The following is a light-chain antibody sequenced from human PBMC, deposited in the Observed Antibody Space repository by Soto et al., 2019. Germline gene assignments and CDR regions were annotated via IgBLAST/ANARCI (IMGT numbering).Light chain of an antibody. CDR1: SSDGGCYNY. CDR2: DVS. J-gene: IGLJ1*01. Sequence: QSVLTPPASLSWSPGQSITLSCTGNSSDGGCYNYVSWYQQHPGKAPKLMIHDVSNRPSGVSNRFSGSKSGNTASLTISGLQAEDEADYYCSSYTSSSTLGYVFGTGTKVTVL. CDR3: SSYTSSSTLGYV. V-gene: IGLV2-14*01.